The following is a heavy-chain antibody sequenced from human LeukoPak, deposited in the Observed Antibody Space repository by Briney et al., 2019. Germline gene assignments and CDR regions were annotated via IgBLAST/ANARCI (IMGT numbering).Heavy chain of an antibody. D-gene: IGHD2-8*01. V-gene: IGHV3-21*01. CDR2: ISSSSSYI. CDR3: ARMSFERCEDY. Sequence: GGSLRLSCAASGFTFSSYSMNWVRRAPGKGLEWVSSISSSSSYIYYADSVKGRFTISRDNAKNSLYLQMNSLRAEDTAVYYCARMSFERCEDYWGQGTLVTVSS. J-gene: IGHJ4*02. CDR1: GFTFSSYS.